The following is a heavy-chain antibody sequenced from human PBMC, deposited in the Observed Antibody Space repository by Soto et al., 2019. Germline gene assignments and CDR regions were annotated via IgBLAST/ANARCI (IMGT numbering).Heavy chain of an antibody. CDR3: AKDAGNEESLFDY. V-gene: IGHV3-23*01. Sequence: GGSLRLSCEASGFTLSDFGMSWVRQIPGKGLEWVSTVNNDGRNTHYADSVEGRFTISRDNSKNTLYLQMGSLRAEDTAIYYCAKDAGNEESLFDYWGQGTLGTVSS. CDR1: GFTLSDFG. CDR2: VNNDGRNT. J-gene: IGHJ4*02.